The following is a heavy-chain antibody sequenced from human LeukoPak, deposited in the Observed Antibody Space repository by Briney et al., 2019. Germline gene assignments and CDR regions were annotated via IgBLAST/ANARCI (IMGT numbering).Heavy chain of an antibody. V-gene: IGHV4-31*03. J-gene: IGHJ4*02. CDR3: ARVDGYCSSTSCLYFDY. CDR2: IYYSGST. Sequence: SETLSLTCTVSGGSISSGGYYWSWIRQPPGKGLEGIGYIYYSGSTYYNPSLKSRVTISVDTSKNQFSLKLSSVTAADTAVYYCARVDGYCSSTSCLYFDYWGQGTLVTVSS. CDR1: GGSISSGGYY. D-gene: IGHD2-2*01.